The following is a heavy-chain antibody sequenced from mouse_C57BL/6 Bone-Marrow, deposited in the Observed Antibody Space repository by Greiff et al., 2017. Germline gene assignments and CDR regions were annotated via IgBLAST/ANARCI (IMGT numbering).Heavy chain of an antibody. V-gene: IGHV1-85*01. CDR2: IYPRDGST. Sequence: VQLQQSGPELVKPGASVKLSCKASGYTFTSYDINWVKQRPGQGLEWIGRIYPRDGSTKYNETFKGKATLTVDTSSSTAYMELHSLTSEDSAVYFCARLEFDGSSGDWYFDVWGTGTTVTVSS. CDR1: GYTFTSYD. J-gene: IGHJ1*03. D-gene: IGHD1-1*01. CDR3: ARLEFDGSSGDWYFDV.